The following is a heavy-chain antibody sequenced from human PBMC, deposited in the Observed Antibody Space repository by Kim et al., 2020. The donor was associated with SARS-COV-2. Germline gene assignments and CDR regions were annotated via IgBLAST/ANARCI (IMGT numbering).Heavy chain of an antibody. Sequence: GGSLRLSCAASGFTFSSYAMHWVRQAPGKGLEWVAVISYDGSNKYYADSVKGRFTISRDNSKNTLYLQMNSLRAEDTAVYYCARGDIVVVVAATAAFDI. CDR1: GFTFSSYA. D-gene: IGHD2-15*01. J-gene: IGHJ3*02. CDR2: ISYDGSNK. V-gene: IGHV3-30*04. CDR3: ARGDIVVVVAATAAFDI.